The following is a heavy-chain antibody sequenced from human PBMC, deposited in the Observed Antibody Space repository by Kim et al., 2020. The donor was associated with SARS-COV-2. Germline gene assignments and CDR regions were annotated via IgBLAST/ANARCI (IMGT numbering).Heavy chain of an antibody. V-gene: IGHV1-46*01. Sequence: ASVKVSCKASGYTFTSYYMHWVRQAPEQGLEWMGIINPSGGSTSYAQKFQGRVTMTRDTSTSTVYMELSSLRSEDTAVYYCARVELYYYDSSGYIDAFDIWGQGTMVTVSS. J-gene: IGHJ3*02. CDR1: GYTFTSYY. CDR3: ARVELYYYDSSGYIDAFDI. D-gene: IGHD3-22*01. CDR2: INPSGGST.